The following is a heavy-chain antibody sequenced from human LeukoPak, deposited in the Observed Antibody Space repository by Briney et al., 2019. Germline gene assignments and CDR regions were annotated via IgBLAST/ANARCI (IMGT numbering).Heavy chain of an antibody. Sequence: GGSLRLSCAASGFTFSSYGMHWVRQAPGKGLEWVALISHDGSNKYYADSVKGRFTISRDNSKNTLYLQMNSLRAEDTAVYYCARGTTGYYDTSGYYGGQFDYWGQGTLVTVSS. J-gene: IGHJ4*02. CDR2: ISHDGSNK. V-gene: IGHV3-30*03. CDR3: ARGTTGYYDTSGYYGGQFDY. CDR1: GFTFSSYG. D-gene: IGHD3-22*01.